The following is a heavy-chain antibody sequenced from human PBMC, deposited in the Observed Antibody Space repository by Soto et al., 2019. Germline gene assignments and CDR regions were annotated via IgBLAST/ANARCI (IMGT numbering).Heavy chain of an antibody. CDR3: ARSPSDLRSGYLAY. J-gene: IGHJ4*02. CDR1: GFTFSSYS. D-gene: IGHD3-3*01. V-gene: IGHV3-21*01. Sequence: GGSLRLSCAASGFTFSSYSMNWVRQAPGKGLEWVSSISSSSSYIYYADSVKGRVTISRDNAKNSLYLQMNSLRAEDTAVYYCARSPSDLRSGYLAYWGQGTLVTVSS. CDR2: ISSSSSYI.